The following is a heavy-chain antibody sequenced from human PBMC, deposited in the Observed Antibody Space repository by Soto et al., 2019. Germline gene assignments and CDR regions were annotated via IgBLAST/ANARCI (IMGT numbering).Heavy chain of an antibody. CDR3: ARDDDNDANALDY. CDR2: IWNDGIRK. V-gene: IGHV3-33*01. Sequence: GGSLRLSCAASGFTFSKYGMHWVRQAPGKGLEWVALIWNDGIRKVYVDSVKGRFTISRDNSKNTLDLQMNNLRDEDTAVYYCARDDDNDANALDYWGRGTLVTVST. CDR1: GFTFSKYG. J-gene: IGHJ4*02.